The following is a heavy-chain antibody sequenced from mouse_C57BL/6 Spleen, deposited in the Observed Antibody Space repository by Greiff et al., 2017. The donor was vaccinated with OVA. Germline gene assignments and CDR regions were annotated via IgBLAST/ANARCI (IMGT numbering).Heavy chain of an antibody. Sequence: VQLQQSGAELVRPGASVKLSCTASGFNIKDDYMHWVKQRPEQGLEWIGWFDPENGDTEYASKFQGKATITADTSSNTAYLQLSSLTSEDTTVYYCTTSPDYTMDYWGQGTSVTVSS. CDR3: TTSPDYTMDY. CDR1: GFNIKDDY. V-gene: IGHV14-4*01. CDR2: FDPENGDT. J-gene: IGHJ4*01.